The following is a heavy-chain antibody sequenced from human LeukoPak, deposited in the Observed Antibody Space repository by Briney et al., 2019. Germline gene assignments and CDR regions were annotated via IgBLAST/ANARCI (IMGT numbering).Heavy chain of an antibody. Sequence: GGSLRLSCAASGFTFSSYSMNWVRQAPGKGLEWVSSISSSSSYIYYADSVKDRFTISRDNAKNSLYLQMNSLRAEDTAVYYCASEYVWGSQSDYWGQGTLVTVSS. V-gene: IGHV3-21*01. CDR2: ISSSSSYI. J-gene: IGHJ4*02. CDR3: ASEYVWGSQSDY. D-gene: IGHD3-16*01. CDR1: GFTFSSYS.